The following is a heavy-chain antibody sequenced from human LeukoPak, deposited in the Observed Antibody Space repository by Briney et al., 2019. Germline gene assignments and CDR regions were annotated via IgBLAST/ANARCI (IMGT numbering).Heavy chain of an antibody. V-gene: IGHV3-30*02. J-gene: IGHJ4*02. CDR1: VFTFSSYG. Sequence: VGALRLSCAASVFTFSSYGMHWVRQAPGRGLGGVAFIRYDGSNKYYVDSVKGRFTISRDNSKNTLYLQMNSLRAEDTAVYYCAKDYRTMIVVVIPYFDYWGQGTLVTVSS. CDR2: IRYDGSNK. CDR3: AKDYRTMIVVVIPYFDY. D-gene: IGHD3-22*01.